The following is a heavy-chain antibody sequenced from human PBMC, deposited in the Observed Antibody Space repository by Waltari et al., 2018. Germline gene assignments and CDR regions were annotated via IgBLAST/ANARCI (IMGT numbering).Heavy chain of an antibody. CDR2: IGIKTYGGTT. V-gene: IGHV3-49*04. J-gene: IGHJ6*03. D-gene: IGHD3-10*01. CDR1: GFTFGDFA. CDR3: TRARRDGVVGRFYYYMDV. Sequence: EVQLVESGGGLVQPGRCLRLFCSVSGFTFGDFAMSWVRQAPGRGLEWVGFIGIKTYGGTTEYAASVKGRFTISRDDSKGVAYLQMNSLQTEDTAVYYCTRARRDGVVGRFYYYMDVWGKGTAVTVSS.